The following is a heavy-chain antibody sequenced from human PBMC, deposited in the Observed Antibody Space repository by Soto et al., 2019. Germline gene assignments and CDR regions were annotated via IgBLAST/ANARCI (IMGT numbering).Heavy chain of an antibody. CDR2: IIPIFGTA. Sequence: QVQLVQSGAEVKKPGFSVKVSCKASGGTFSSYAISWVRQAPGQGLEWMGGIIPIFGTANYAQKFQGRVTITADESTSTAYMELSSLRSEDTAVYYCARDRAAGWLQYPMIDYWGQGTLVTVSS. J-gene: IGHJ4*02. V-gene: IGHV1-69*01. D-gene: IGHD5-12*01. CDR3: ARDRAAGWLQYPMIDY. CDR1: GGTFSSYA.